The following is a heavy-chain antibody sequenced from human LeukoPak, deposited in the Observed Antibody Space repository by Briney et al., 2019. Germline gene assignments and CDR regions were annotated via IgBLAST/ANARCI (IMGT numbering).Heavy chain of an antibody. CDR1: GFTFSNYG. Sequence: GGSLRLSCAASGFTFSNYGMHWVRQAPGKGLEWVAVIRYDGSDKYHADSVKGRFTISRDNSKNTLYLQMNSLRVEDTAVYYCARPVVLGAYLRGAYYFDSWGQGTLVTVSS. D-gene: IGHD3-16*01. CDR2: IRYDGSDK. CDR3: ARPVVLGAYLRGAYYFDS. J-gene: IGHJ4*02. V-gene: IGHV3-33*01.